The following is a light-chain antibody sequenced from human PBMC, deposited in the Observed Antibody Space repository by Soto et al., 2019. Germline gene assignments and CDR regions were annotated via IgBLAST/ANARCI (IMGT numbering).Light chain of an antibody. Sequence: QSALTQPPSASGSPGQSVTISCTGTSSDVGGYNYVSWYQQHPGKAPKLMISEVSKRPSGVPDRFSGSKSGNTASLTVSGLQAEDEADYYCSSYAGSNNKVFGTGTKVTVL. V-gene: IGLV2-8*01. CDR2: EVS. CDR1: SSDVGGYNY. CDR3: SSYAGSNNKV. J-gene: IGLJ1*01.